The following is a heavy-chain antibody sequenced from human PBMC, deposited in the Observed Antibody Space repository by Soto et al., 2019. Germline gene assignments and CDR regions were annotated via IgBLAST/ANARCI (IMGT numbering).Heavy chain of an antibody. CDR2: IYHSGST. J-gene: IGHJ4*02. CDR1: GYSISSGYY. Sequence: PSETLSLTCAVSGYSISSGYYWGWIRQPPGKGLEWIGSIYHSGSTYYNPSLKSRFTISVDTSQNQFSLKLSSVTAADTAVYYCAGDRPSKYDSSGSYFPLDYWGQGTLVTVSS. CDR3: AGDRPSKYDSSGSYFPLDY. D-gene: IGHD3-22*01. V-gene: IGHV4-38-2*01.